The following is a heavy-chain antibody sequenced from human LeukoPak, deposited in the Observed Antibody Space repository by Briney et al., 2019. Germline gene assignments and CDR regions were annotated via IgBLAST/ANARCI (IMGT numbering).Heavy chain of an antibody. Sequence: LSLTCAVPGGSITSHSWWRWVGQAPGKGLEWVAVISYDGSNKYYADSVKGRFTISRDNSKNTLYLQMNSLRAEDTAVYYCAKLPYLEPGYNWNDAGVGAFDIWGQGTMVTVSS. CDR3: AKLPYLEPGYNWNDAGVGAFDI. J-gene: IGHJ3*02. V-gene: IGHV3-30*18. D-gene: IGHD1-20*01. CDR2: ISYDGSNK. CDR1: GGSITSHS.